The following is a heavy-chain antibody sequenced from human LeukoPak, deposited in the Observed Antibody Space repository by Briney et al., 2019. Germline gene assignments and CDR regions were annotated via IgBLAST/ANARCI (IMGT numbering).Heavy chain of an antibody. Sequence: GGSLRLSCAASGFTFDGYGMHWVRQAPGKGLEGVSVINGDGTTTYYGDSVRGRFAISRDNSKNSLYLQMNSLRTEDTALYYCAKDLDYHYYGMDVWGQGTTVIVSS. CDR1: GFTFDGYG. CDR2: INGDGTTT. J-gene: IGHJ6*02. CDR3: AKDLDYHYYGMDV. V-gene: IGHV3-43*02.